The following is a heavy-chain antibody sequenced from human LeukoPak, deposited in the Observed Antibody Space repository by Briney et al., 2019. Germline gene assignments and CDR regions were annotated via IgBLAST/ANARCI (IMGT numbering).Heavy chain of an antibody. D-gene: IGHD6-13*01. CDR3: AVGLIASPGWFDA. Sequence: RASVKVSCKASGYTFTGYYMHWVRQAPGQGLEWMGWINPNSGGTNYAQTFQGRVTMTRDTSISTAYMELSRLRSDDTAVYYCAVGLIASPGWFDAWGQGTLVTVSS. CDR1: GYTFTGYY. J-gene: IGHJ5*02. V-gene: IGHV1-2*02. CDR2: INPNSGGT.